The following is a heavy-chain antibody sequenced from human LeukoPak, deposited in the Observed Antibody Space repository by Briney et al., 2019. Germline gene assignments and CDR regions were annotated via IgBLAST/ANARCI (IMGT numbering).Heavy chain of an antibody. V-gene: IGHV3-33*01. J-gene: IGHJ3*02. D-gene: IGHD5-24*01. Sequence: PGRSLRLSCAASGFTFSSYGMHWVRQAPGTGLEWVAVIWYDGSNKYYEDSVKGRFTISRDNSKNTLYLQMNSLRAEDTAVYYCARSRWLQPDAFDIWGQGTMVTVSS. CDR1: GFTFSSYG. CDR2: IWYDGSNK. CDR3: ARSRWLQPDAFDI.